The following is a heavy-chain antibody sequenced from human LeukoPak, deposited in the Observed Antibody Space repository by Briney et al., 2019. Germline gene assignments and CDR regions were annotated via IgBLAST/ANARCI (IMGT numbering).Heavy chain of an antibody. CDR2: MNPSGSN. CDR1: SGSFSGYY. CDR3: ARGRQDVTMIVVVMTAVSYYLDV. Sequence: SETLSLTCAVYSGSFSGYYWTWIRQTPEKGLEWIGEMNPSGSNSYNPSLKSRVTISVDTSKNQFSLKLSSVTAADTAVYYCARGRQDVTMIVVVMTAVSYYLDVWGKGTTVTAS. V-gene: IGHV4-34*01. D-gene: IGHD3-22*01. J-gene: IGHJ6*03.